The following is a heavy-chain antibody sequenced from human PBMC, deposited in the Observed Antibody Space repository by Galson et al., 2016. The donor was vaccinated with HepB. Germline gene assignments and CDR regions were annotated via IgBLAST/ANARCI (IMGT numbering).Heavy chain of an antibody. CDR3: ARVRFLEWLPNHYHIGMDV. Sequence: SVKVSCKASGGSFSSYGISWVRQAPGQGLEWMGGIIPIFGTASYAQNFQGRVSITADESTGTAYMELSSLRSEDTAVYYCARVRFLEWLPNHYHIGMDVWGQGTTVTVSS. J-gene: IGHJ6*02. CDR1: GGSFSSYG. V-gene: IGHV1-69*13. CDR2: IIPIFGTA. D-gene: IGHD3-3*01.